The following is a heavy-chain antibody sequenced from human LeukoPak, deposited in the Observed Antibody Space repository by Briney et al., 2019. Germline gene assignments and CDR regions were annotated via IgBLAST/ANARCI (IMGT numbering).Heavy chain of an antibody. CDR2: ISYDGSNK. D-gene: IGHD6-19*01. V-gene: IGHV3-30-3*01. CDR3: AREIAVADSGFDY. J-gene: IGHJ4*02. CDR1: GFTFSSYA. Sequence: GGSLRLSCAASGFTFSSYAMHWVRQAPGKGLEWVAVISYDGSNKYYADSVKGRFTISRDNSKNTLYLQMNSLRSEDTAVYHCAREIAVADSGFDYWGQGTLVTVSS.